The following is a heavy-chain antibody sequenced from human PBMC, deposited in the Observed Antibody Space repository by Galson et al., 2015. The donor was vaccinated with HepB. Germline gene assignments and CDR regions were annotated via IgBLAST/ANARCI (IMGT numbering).Heavy chain of an antibody. CDR3: ARQPIMAGATGGFDY. CDR1: GFTFSNYW. CDR2: IKQDEGEK. D-gene: IGHD1-26*01. V-gene: IGHV3-7*01. J-gene: IGHJ4*02. Sequence: LRLSCAASGFTFSNYWMSWVRQAPGKGLEWVANIKQDEGEKYYVDSVKGRFTISRDNAKNSLYLQMNSLRAEDTAVYYCARQPIMAGATGGFDYWGQGTLVTVSS.